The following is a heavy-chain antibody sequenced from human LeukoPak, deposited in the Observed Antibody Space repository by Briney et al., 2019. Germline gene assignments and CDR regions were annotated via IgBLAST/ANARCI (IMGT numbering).Heavy chain of an antibody. D-gene: IGHD6-13*01. Sequence: PGGSLRLSCAASGFTFSFYSMNWVRQAPGKGLEWVSSISSSSSSLYYADSVKGRFTISRDNAKNSLYLQMNSLRAEDTAVYYCAKDAGRNHGYSSSWYYYYYYMDVWGKGTTVTVSS. CDR2: ISSSSSSL. CDR1: GFTFSFYS. V-gene: IGHV3-21*04. CDR3: AKDAGRNHGYSSSWYYYYYYMDV. J-gene: IGHJ6*03.